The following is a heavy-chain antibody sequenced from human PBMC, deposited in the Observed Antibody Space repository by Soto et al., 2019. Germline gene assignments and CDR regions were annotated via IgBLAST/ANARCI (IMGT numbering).Heavy chain of an antibody. CDR2: ISGSGGST. CDR1: GFTFSSFA. CDR3: AKDGELLGDSSDV. D-gene: IGHD3-10*01. V-gene: IGHV3-23*01. Sequence: GGSLRLSCAASGFTFSSFAMSWVRQAPGKGLEWVSAISGSGGSTYYADSVKGRFTISRDNSKNTLYLQMNSLRAEDTAVYYCAKDGELLGDSSDVWGQGTLVTVSS. J-gene: IGHJ4*02.